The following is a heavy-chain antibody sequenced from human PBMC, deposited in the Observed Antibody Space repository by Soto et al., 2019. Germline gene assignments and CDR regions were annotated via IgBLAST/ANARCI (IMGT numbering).Heavy chain of an antibody. V-gene: IGHV1-8*01. CDR2: MNPNSGNT. CDR1: GYTFTSYD. J-gene: IGHJ5*02. D-gene: IGHD2-2*01. CDR3: ARGIVVVVPAAPNWFDP. Sequence: ASVKVSCKAPGYTFTSYDINWVRQATGQGLEWMGWMNPNSGNTGYAQKFQGRVTMTRNTSISTAYMELSSLRSEDTAVYYCARGIVVVVPAAPNWFDPWGQGTLVTVSS.